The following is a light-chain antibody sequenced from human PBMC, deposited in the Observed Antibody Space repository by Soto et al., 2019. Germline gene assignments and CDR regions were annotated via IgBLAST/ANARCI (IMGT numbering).Light chain of an antibody. Sequence: QSVLTQSPSASASLGASVKLTCTLSSGHSSYAIAWHQQQPEKGPRYLMRLNSDGSHSKGDGIPDRFAGSSSGAERYLTISSLQSEDEADYYCQTGGSDIRVFGGGTKLTVL. V-gene: IGLV4-69*01. J-gene: IGLJ3*02. CDR1: SGHSSYA. CDR2: LNSDGSH. CDR3: QTGGSDIRV.